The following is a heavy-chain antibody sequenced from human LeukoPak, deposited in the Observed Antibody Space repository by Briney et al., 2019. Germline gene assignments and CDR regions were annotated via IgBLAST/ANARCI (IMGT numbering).Heavy chain of an antibody. V-gene: IGHV3-33*06. CDR3: AKDAAARRPFDY. J-gene: IGHJ4*02. CDR2: IWYDGSNK. D-gene: IGHD6-6*01. CDR1: GFTFSSYG. Sequence: GGSLRLSCAASGFTFSSYGMPWVRQAPGKGLEWVAVIWYDGSNKYYADSVKGRFTMSRDNSQNTLYLFMNSLRAEDTAVYYCAKDAAARRPFDYWGQGTLVTVSS.